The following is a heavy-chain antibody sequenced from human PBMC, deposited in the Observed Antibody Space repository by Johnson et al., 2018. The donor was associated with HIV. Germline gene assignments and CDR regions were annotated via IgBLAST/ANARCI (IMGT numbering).Heavy chain of an antibody. CDR3: ARAYSSSWYRADAFDI. CDR2: ISGSGGNT. D-gene: IGHD6-13*01. J-gene: IGHJ3*02. V-gene: IGHV3-23*04. CDR1: GFTFSSYA. Sequence: VQLVESGGGLVQPGGSLRLSCAASGFTFSSYAMSWVRQAPGKGLEWVSAISGSGGNTYYADSVKGRFTISRDNSKNTLYLQMNSLRAEDTAVYYCARAYSSSWYRADAFDIWGQGTMVTVSS.